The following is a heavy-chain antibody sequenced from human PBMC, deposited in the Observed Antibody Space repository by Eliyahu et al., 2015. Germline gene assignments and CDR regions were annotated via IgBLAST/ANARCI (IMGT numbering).Heavy chain of an antibody. Sequence: QVQLVESGGGVVQPGRSLRLSCAASGFDFSIYGMQWVRQAPGKGLGWVAVIWDDGSKKYYADSVKGRFTISRDNSKSTLYLQMNSLRAEDAALYYCARGRTVGDYWGQGTLVTVSS. CDR3: ARGRTVGDY. V-gene: IGHV3-33*01. CDR1: GFDFSIYG. D-gene: IGHD1-26*01. CDR2: IWDDGSKK. J-gene: IGHJ4*02.